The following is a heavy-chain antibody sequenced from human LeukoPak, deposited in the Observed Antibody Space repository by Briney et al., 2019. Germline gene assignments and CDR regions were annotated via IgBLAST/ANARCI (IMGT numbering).Heavy chain of an antibody. D-gene: IGHD5-18*01. CDR3: ARDVGYFRFDY. J-gene: IGHJ4*02. CDR1: EFTFSNYW. CDR2: IKEDGSDK. V-gene: IGHV3-7*01. Sequence: GGSLRLSCAASEFTFSNYWMTWVRQAPGKGLEWVANIKEDGSDKYYVDSVKGRFTISRDNAKNSLYLQMNNLRAEDTAVYYCARDVGYFRFDYWGQGTLVTLSS.